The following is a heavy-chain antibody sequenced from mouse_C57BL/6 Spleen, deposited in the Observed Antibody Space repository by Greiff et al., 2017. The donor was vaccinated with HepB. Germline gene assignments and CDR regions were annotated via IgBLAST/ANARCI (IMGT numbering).Heavy chain of an antibody. CDR2: IDPSDSYT. CDR1: GYTFTSYW. D-gene: IGHD1-1*01. Sequence: VQLQQPGAELVMPGASVKLSCKASGYTFTSYWMHWVKQRPGQGLEWIGEIDPSDSYTNYNQKFKGKSTLTVDKSSSTAYMQLSSLTSEDSAVYYCARGRSITTVHDYWGQGTTLTVSS. CDR3: ARGRSITTVHDY. V-gene: IGHV1-69*01. J-gene: IGHJ2*01.